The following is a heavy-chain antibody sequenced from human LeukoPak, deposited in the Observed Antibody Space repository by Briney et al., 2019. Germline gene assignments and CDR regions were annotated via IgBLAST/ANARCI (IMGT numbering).Heavy chain of an antibody. J-gene: IGHJ4*02. CDR2: ITPIFGPP. V-gene: IGHV1-69*13. CDR1: GGTFSSYA. Sequence: ASVKVSCKASGGTFSSYAISWVRQAPGQGLEWMGGITPIFGPPNYAQKFQGRVTITADEFTGTAYVELSSLRTEDTAVYYCARDHWCGGDCYYFDDWGQGTLVTVSS. CDR3: ARDHWCGGDCYYFDD. D-gene: IGHD2-21*02.